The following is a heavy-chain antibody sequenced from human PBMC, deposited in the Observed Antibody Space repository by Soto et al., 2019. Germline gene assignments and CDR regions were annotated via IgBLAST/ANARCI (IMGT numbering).Heavy chain of an antibody. Sequence: QVQLVQSGAEVKKPGASVKVSCKASGYTFTSYYMHWVRQAPGQGLEWMGIINPSGGSTSYAQKNQGRGSMTRYTSTRTVYLELSSLRSEDTAVYYCARDLSSINYYDSSGYYMDYWGQGTLVTVSS. J-gene: IGHJ4*02. CDR1: GYTFTSYY. V-gene: IGHV1-46*01. CDR2: INPSGGST. CDR3: ARDLSSINYYDSSGYYMDY. D-gene: IGHD3-22*01.